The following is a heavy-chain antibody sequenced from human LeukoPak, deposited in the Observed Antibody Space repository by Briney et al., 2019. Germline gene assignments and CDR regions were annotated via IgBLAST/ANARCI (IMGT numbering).Heavy chain of an antibody. CDR2: ISYDGSNI. J-gene: IGHJ4*02. Sequence: RTGGSLRLSCAASGFTFSSYAMHWVRQAPGKGLEWVAVISYDGSNIYYADSVKGRFTISRDNSKSTLYLQVNSLRAEDTTVYYCARDPFGVGTHFPEYWGQGILVTVSS. CDR3: ARDPFGVGTHFPEY. V-gene: IGHV3-30-3*01. D-gene: IGHD2-21*02. CDR1: GFTFSSYA.